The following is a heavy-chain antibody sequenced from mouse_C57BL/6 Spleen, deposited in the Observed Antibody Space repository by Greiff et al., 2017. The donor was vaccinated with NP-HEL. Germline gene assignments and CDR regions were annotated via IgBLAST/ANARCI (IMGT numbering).Heavy chain of an antibody. CDR1: GFTFSDYG. V-gene: IGHV5-17*01. CDR3: ARQGTGKNYYAMDY. Sequence: EVHLVESGGGLVKPGGSLKLSCAASGFTFSDYGMHWVRQAPEKGLEWVAYISSGSSTIYYADTVKGRFTISRDNAKNTLFLQMTSLRSEDTAMYYCARQGTGKNYYAMDYWGQGTSVTVSS. D-gene: IGHD4-1*01. CDR2: ISSGSSTI. J-gene: IGHJ4*01.